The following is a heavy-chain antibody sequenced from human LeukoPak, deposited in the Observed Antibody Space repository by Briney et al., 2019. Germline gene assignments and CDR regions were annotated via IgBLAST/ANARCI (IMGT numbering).Heavy chain of an antibody. CDR3: ARTTEGGYTYDYFYYYYMDV. CDR1: GGSISSYY. CDR2: IYYGGST. J-gene: IGHJ6*03. Sequence: SETLSRTGTVSGGSISSYYWSWIRQPPGKGLEWIGYIYYGGSTNYNPSLKSRVTISVDTSRNQFSLKLSSVTAADTAVYYCARTTEGGYTYDYFYYYYMDVWGKGTTVTISS. D-gene: IGHD5-18*01. V-gene: IGHV4-59*01.